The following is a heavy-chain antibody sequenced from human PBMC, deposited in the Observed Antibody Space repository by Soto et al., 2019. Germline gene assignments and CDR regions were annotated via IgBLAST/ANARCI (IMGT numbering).Heavy chain of an antibody. V-gene: IGHV4-30-4*01. Sequence: LSLTCTVSGASISSGDSFWSWIRQPPGKGLEWIAYIYSSGSTYYNPSLKRRVAISIDTSKNQFSLNLSSLTAADTAVYYCASLNLSFDPWGQGTLVTVSS. CDR2: IYSSGST. J-gene: IGHJ5*02. CDR3: ASLNLSFDP. CDR1: GASISSGDSF.